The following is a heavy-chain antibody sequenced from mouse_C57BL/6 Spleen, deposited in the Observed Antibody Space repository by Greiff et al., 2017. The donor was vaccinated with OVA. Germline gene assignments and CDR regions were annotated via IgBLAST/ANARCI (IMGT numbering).Heavy chain of an antibody. D-gene: IGHD4-1*01. CDR1: GFTFTSYD. J-gene: IGHJ2*01. CDR2: IYPGGGRP. V-gene: IGHV1-85*01. CDR3: ASPNWDFDD. Sequence: QVQLQQSGPGLVKPGASVKLSCTASGFTFTSYDINWVKQRPGQGLEWIGWIYPGGGRPKYTEKFKGQATSTVDTSSSTAHMEHHSLTSEDSEVYFCASPNWDFDDWGTGTTLTVSS.